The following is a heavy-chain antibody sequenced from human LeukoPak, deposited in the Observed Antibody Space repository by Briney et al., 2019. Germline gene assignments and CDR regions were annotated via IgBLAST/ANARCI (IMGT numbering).Heavy chain of an antibody. D-gene: IGHD2-8*02. CDR3: ARESTGGSLEIDY. Sequence: ASVKVSCKASGYTFNTYGIIWVRQAPGQGLEWMGWISAYNGDTTYAQKLQGRVALTTDASTSTAYMELRSLRSDDTAVYYCARESTGGSLEIDYWGQGTLVTVSS. CDR1: GYTFNTYG. CDR2: ISAYNGDT. V-gene: IGHV1-18*01. J-gene: IGHJ4*02.